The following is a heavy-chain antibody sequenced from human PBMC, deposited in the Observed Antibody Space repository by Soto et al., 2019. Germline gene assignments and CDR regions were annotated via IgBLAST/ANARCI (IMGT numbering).Heavy chain of an antibody. V-gene: IGHV3-30-3*01. Sequence: QVQLVESGGGVVQPGRSLRLSCAASGFTFSSYAMHWVRQAPGKGLEWVAVISYDGSNKYYADSVRGRFTISRDNSKNTLYLQMNRLRAEDTAVYYCARDLGGSGNPHHHVGYYYYNSGMDVWGQGTTVTVSS. CDR1: GFTFSSYA. J-gene: IGHJ6*02. CDR2: ISYDGSNK. D-gene: IGHD3-10*01. CDR3: ARDLGGSGNPHHHVGYYYYNSGMDV.